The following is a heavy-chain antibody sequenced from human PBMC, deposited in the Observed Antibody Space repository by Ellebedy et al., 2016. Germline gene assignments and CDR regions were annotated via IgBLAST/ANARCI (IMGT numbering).Heavy chain of an antibody. Sequence: GGSLRLXCAASGFTFSSYAMSWVRQAPGKGLEWVSAISGSGGSTYYADSVKGRFTISRDNSKNTLYLQMNSLRAEDTAVYYCAKDRGDYGDYDYFDYWGQGTLVTVSS. D-gene: IGHD4-17*01. J-gene: IGHJ4*02. V-gene: IGHV3-23*01. CDR1: GFTFSSYA. CDR3: AKDRGDYGDYDYFDY. CDR2: ISGSGGST.